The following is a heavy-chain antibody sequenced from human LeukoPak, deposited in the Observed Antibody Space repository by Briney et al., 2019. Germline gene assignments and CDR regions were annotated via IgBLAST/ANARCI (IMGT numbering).Heavy chain of an antibody. CDR2: ISGSGVTT. Sequence: GGSLRLSCVASVFTFSNYAMSWVRQAPGKGLDWVSAISGSGVTTHYAGSVKGRFSISRDNSKNTLYLQMNSLRAEDTALYYCAKKVVVGATSPYSDFQDWGQGTLVTVSS. CDR3: AKKVVVGATSPYSDFQD. J-gene: IGHJ1*01. V-gene: IGHV3-23*01. D-gene: IGHD1-26*01. CDR1: VFTFSNYA.